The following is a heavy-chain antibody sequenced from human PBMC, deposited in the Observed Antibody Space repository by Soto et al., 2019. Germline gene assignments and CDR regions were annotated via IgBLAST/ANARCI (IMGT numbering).Heavy chain of an antibody. D-gene: IGHD3-3*01. CDR3: ARDPRGYDFWSGYGDYYYYYMDV. CDR1: GFTFSSYS. V-gene: IGHV3-21*01. J-gene: IGHJ6*03. Sequence: GGSLRLSCAASGFTFSSYSMNWVRQAPGKGLERVSSISSSSSYIYYADSVKGRFTISRDNAKNSLYLQMNSLRAEDTAVYYCARDPRGYDFWSGYGDYYYYYMDVWGKGTTVTVSS. CDR2: ISSSSSYI.